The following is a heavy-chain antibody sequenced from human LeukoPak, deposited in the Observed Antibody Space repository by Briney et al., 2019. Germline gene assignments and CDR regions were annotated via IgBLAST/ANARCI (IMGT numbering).Heavy chain of an antibody. D-gene: IGHD6-13*01. V-gene: IGHV3-20*04. J-gene: IGHJ6*02. CDR3: ARGLGAAAGIYYYYGMDV. CDR2: INWNGGST. CDR1: GFTFDDYG. Sequence: PGGSLRLSCAASGFTFDDYGMSWVRQAPGKGLEWVSGINWNGGSTGYADSVKGRFTISRDNAENSLYLQMNSLRAEDTALYYCARGLGAAAGIYYYYGMDVWGQGTTVTVSS.